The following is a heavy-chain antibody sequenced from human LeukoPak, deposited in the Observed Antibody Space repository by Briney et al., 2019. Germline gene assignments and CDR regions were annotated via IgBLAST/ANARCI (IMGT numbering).Heavy chain of an antibody. V-gene: IGHV1-18*01. D-gene: IGHD4-23*01. Sequence: APVKVSCKASGYTFTSYGISWVRQAPGQGLEWMGWISAYNGSTNYAQKLQGRVTMTTDTSTSTAYMELRSLRSDDTAVYYCARSTPYGGEIDYWGQGTLVTVSS. J-gene: IGHJ4*02. CDR2: ISAYNGST. CDR3: ARSTPYGGEIDY. CDR1: GYTFTSYG.